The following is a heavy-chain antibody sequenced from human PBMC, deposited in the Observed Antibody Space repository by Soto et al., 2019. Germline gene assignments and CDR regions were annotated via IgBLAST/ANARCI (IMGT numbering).Heavy chain of an antibody. V-gene: IGHV1-18*01. D-gene: IGHD6-19*01. J-gene: IGHJ4*02. CDR3: ATQPYSGDWPEGNYFDY. CDR2: ISPYSGNT. CDR1: LYTFTNYG. Sequence: QVQLVQSRAEVKKPGASVKVSCKTSLYTFTNYGFSWVRQAPGQGLEWMGWISPYSGNTNYAQKLQGRVTLTTDTSTTTAYLELRSLKSDDTAVYYCATQPYSGDWPEGNYFDYWGQGTRVTVSS.